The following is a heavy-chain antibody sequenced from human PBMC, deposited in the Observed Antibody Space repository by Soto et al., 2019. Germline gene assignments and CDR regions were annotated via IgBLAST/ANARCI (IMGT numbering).Heavy chain of an antibody. D-gene: IGHD1-26*01. V-gene: IGHV3-23*01. CDR2: ISANTLGT. J-gene: IGHJ4*02. CDR1: EITFSAYA. CDR3: SKRRRGTYLVDH. Sequence: GGSLRLSCAASEITFSAYAMGWVRQTPGKGLEWVSGISANTLGTYYADSVKGRFTVSRDNSNNILYLQMNFLRAEDTALYYFSKRRRGTYLVDHWCQGTLVTVSS.